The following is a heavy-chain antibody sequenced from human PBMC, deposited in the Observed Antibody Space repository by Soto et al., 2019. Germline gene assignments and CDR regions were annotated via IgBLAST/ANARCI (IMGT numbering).Heavy chain of an antibody. V-gene: IGHV3-11*05. CDR3: ARGSGSSWNWFAP. J-gene: IGHJ5*02. D-gene: IGHD6-13*01. CDR1: GFTLSDYY. CDR2: MRSSSSYT. Sequence: QVQLVEAGGCLVKPGGSLRLSCAASGFTLSDYYMSWIRHAPVKGLEWVSYMRSSSSYTNYADSVKGRVPISRDNAKNSLYQQMNSLRAEDPAGYYCARGSGSSWNWFAPWGQGTLVTVSS.